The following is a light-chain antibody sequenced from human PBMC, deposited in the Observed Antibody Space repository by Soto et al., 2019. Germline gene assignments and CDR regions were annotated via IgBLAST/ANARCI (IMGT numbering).Light chain of an antibody. Sequence: ILMTQTPLSSPVTLGQPASISCRSSQSLIHSDGHTYLSWLQQRPGQRPRLLIFQVSNRFSGVPDRFSGSGAGTDFTLKISRVEAEDVGIYYCMQATQLPWTFGQGTKVEIK. J-gene: IGKJ1*01. V-gene: IGKV2-24*01. CDR2: QVS. CDR1: QSLIHSDGHTY. CDR3: MQATQLPWT.